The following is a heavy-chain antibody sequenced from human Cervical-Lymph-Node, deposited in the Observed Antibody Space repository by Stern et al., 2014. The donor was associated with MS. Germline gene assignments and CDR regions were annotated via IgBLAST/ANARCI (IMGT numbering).Heavy chain of an antibody. D-gene: IGHD6-19*01. Sequence: QLQLQESGPGLVKPSETLSLTCTVSGGSISSSSYYWGWIRQPPGKALEWIGSIYYSGSTYYNPSLKSRVTISVDTSNSQFSVKLTSVSAADTAVYYCAVWLSSFDYWGQGTLVTVSS. CDR1: GGSISSSSYY. V-gene: IGHV4-39*01. CDR2: IYYSGST. J-gene: IGHJ4*02. CDR3: AVWLSSFDY.